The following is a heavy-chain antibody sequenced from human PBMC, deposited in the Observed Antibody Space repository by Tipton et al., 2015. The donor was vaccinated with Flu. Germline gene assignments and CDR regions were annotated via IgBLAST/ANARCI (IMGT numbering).Heavy chain of an antibody. CDR2: LSGGGGTT. J-gene: IGHJ5*02. CDR1: GFTFSRYA. CDR3: ARRDFSNYVSEPKNWFDP. V-gene: IGHV3-23*01. D-gene: IGHD4-11*01. Sequence: GSLRLSCAASGFTFSRYAMSWVRQAPGKGLEWVASLSGGGGTTFFADSVKGRFTISRDFSKNTLYLQMNSLRADDTAVYYCARRDFSNYVSEPKNWFDPWGQGTLVTVSS.